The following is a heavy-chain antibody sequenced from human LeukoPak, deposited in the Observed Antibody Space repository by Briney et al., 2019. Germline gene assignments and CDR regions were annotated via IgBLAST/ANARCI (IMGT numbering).Heavy chain of an antibody. J-gene: IGHJ4*02. CDR2: ISSSSGYI. CDR3: ARGLSGTKTGFDY. V-gene: IGHV3-21*01. D-gene: IGHD1-26*01. CDR1: GFTFSSYS. Sequence: GGSLRLSCAASGFTFSSYSMNWVRQAPGKGLEWLSSISSSSGYIYYADSVKGRFTISRDNAKNSLYLQMNSLRAEDTAVYYCARGLSGTKTGFDYWGQGTLVTVSS.